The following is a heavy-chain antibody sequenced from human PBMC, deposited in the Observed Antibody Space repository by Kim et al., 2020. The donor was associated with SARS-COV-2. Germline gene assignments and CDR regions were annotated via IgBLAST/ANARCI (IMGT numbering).Heavy chain of an antibody. V-gene: IGHV3-7*01. CDR3: AILDSRPQGSTGY. Sequence: GGSLRLSCAVSGFSFSSRWSSWVRQAPGKGLEWVACIKEDGSETHYVDSVKGRFTIFRDNAKKALYLHMNSLRAEDSALYYCAILDSRPQGSTGYWGQGT. D-gene: IGHD6-6*01. CDR2: IKEDGSET. J-gene: IGHJ4*02. CDR1: GFSFSSRW.